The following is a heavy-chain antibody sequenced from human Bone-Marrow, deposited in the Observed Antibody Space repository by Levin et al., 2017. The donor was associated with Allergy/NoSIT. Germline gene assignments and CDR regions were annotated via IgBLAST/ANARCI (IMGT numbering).Heavy chain of an antibody. CDR2: IYGGDSDT. V-gene: IGHV5-51*01. D-gene: IGHD5-24*01. CDR1: GYSFRSYW. J-gene: IGHJ4*02. CDR3: ARRDAYNFWFFDY. Sequence: GGSLRLSCKASGYSFRSYWIGWVRQMPGKGLEWMGIIYGGDSDTRYSPSFQGQVTISADKSIPTAYLQWNSLRASDTAIYYCARRDAYNFWFFDYWGQGTLVTVSS.